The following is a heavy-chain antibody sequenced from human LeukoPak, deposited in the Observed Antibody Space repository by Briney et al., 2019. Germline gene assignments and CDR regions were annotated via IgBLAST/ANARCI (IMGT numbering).Heavy chain of an antibody. D-gene: IGHD5-12*01. CDR1: GFTFSSYG. CDR2: INHSGST. Sequence: GSLRLSCAASGFTFSSYGMSWVRQAPGKGLEWIGEINHSGSTNYNPSLKSRVTMSVDRAKNQFSLNLSSVTAADTAVYYCAREVPGDIVASWGQGTLVTVSS. V-gene: IGHV4-34*01. J-gene: IGHJ4*02. CDR3: AREVPGDIVAS.